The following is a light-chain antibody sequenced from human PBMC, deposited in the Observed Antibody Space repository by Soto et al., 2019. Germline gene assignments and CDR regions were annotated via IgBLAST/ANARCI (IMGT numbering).Light chain of an antibody. CDR3: CSYAGGASVV. V-gene: IGLV2-23*01. CDR1: ISDVGRYNL. J-gene: IGLJ2*01. CDR2: EDI. Sequence: QSALTQPASVSGSPGQSITISCTGTISDVGRYNLVSWYQQHPDKAPKLIIYEDIERPSGVSHRFSGSTPGNTASLTISGLQTEDEAKYFCCSYAGGASVVFGGGTKLTVL.